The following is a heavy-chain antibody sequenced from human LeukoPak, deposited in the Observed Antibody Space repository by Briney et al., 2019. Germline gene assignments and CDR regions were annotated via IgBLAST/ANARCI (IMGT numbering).Heavy chain of an antibody. V-gene: IGHV3-23*01. CDR1: GFTLRSYD. Sequence: GGSLRLSCAASGFTLRSYDMSWVRQAPGKGLEWVAATSGSGGNTYYADSVKGRFTISRDNSKNTLYLQMNSLRAEDTAVYYCAKEYSGYDFDYWGQGTLVTVSS. D-gene: IGHD5-12*01. CDR2: TSGSGGNT. CDR3: AKEYSGYDFDY. J-gene: IGHJ4*02.